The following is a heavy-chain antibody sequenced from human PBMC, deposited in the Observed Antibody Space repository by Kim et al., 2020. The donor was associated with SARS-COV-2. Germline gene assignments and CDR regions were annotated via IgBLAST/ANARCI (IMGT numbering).Heavy chain of an antibody. CDR1: GFTFSGST. J-gene: IGHJ3*02. D-gene: IGHD1-1*01. CDR2: IRSKANSYAT. V-gene: IGHV3-73*01. Sequence: GGSLRLSCAASGFTFSGSTIHWVRQASGKGLAWVGRIRSKANSYATAYAASVRGRFSISSDDSKNTAYLQMNNLKTEDTAVYYCTSVPATTSAVWDAFD. CDR3: TSVPATTSAVWDAFD.